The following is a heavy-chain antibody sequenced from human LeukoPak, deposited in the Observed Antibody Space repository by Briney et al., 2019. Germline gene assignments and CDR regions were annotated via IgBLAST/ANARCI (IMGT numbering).Heavy chain of an antibody. CDR1: GFTFDDYA. CDR2: ISWNSGSI. CDR3: AKGGYYDSSGYHYYFDY. V-gene: IGHV3-9*01. D-gene: IGHD3-22*01. J-gene: IGHJ4*02. Sequence: GGSLRLSCAASGFTFDDYAMHWVRQAPGKGLEWVSGISWNSGSIGYADSVKGRFTISRDNAKNSLYLQMNSLRAEDTALYYCAKGGYYDSSGYHYYFDYWGQGTLVTVSS.